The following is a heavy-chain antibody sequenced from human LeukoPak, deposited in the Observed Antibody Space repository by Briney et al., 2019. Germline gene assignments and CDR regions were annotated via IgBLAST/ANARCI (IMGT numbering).Heavy chain of an antibody. CDR3: ARDRDRSGWYGSAFDI. V-gene: IGHV3-30-3*01. CDR2: ISYDGSNK. J-gene: IGHJ3*02. Sequence: PGRSLRLSCAAPGFTPSSSVMHWVRQAPGKGLEWVAVISYDGSNKYYADSVKGRFTISRDNSKNTLYLQMNSLRAEDTAVYYCARDRDRSGWYGSAFDIWGQGTMVTVSS. CDR1: GFTPSSSV. D-gene: IGHD6-19*01.